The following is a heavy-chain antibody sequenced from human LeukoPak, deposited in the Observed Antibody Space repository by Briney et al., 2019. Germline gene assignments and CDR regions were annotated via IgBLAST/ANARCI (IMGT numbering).Heavy chain of an antibody. D-gene: IGHD3-22*01. J-gene: IGHJ3*02. V-gene: IGHV1-69*01. CDR2: IIPIFGTA. CDR3: ARGGYYYDSSGSSDAFDI. Sequence: SVKVFCKASGGTFSSYAISWVRQAPGQGLEWMGGIIPIFGTANYAQKFQGRVTITADESTSTAYMELSSLRSEDTAVYYCARGGYYYDSSGSSDAFDIWGQGTMVTVSS. CDR1: GGTFSSYA.